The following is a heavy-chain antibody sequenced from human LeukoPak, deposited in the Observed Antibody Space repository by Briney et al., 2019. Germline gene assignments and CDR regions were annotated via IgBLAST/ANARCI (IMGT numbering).Heavy chain of an antibody. J-gene: IGHJ4*02. CDR2: IGGRVDRT. Sequence: GGSLRLSCAASGFTFTGHTMTWLRQAPGKGLEWVSIIGGRVDRTYYADSVKGRFTISRDNSKNTLYLQMNSLRGEDTAVYYCAKDPNPFYDFWSGYKWGQGTLVTVSS. CDR3: AKDPNPFYDFWSGYK. D-gene: IGHD3-3*01. V-gene: IGHV3-23*01. CDR1: GFTFTGHT.